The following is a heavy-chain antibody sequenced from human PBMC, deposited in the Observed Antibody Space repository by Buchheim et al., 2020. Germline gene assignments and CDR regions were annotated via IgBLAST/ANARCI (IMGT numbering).Heavy chain of an antibody. Sequence: QVQLVQSGAEVKKPGSSVKVSCKASGGTFSSYTISWVRQAPGQGLEWMGRIIPILGIANYAQKFQGRVTITAAESTSTAYMELSSLRSEDTAVYYCASGDIVVVPAAIYYYYYYMDVWGKGTT. J-gene: IGHJ6*03. CDR1: GGTFSSYT. D-gene: IGHD2-2*01. V-gene: IGHV1-69*02. CDR3: ASGDIVVVPAAIYYYYYYMDV. CDR2: IIPILGIA.